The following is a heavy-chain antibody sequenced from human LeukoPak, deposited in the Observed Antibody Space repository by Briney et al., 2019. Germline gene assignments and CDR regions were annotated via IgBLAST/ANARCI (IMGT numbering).Heavy chain of an antibody. D-gene: IGHD3-16*01. Sequence: ASVKVSCKASGYTFTGYYMHWVRQAPGQGLEWMGRINPNSGGTNYAQKFQGRVTMTRDTSISTAYMELSRLRSDDTAVYYCARDPYVYNWFDPWGQGTLVTVSS. CDR3: ARDPYVYNWFDP. J-gene: IGHJ5*02. CDR2: INPNSGGT. V-gene: IGHV1-2*06. CDR1: GYTFTGYY.